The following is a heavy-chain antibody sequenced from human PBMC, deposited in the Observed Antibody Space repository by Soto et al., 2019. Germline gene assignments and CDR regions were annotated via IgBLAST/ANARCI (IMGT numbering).Heavy chain of an antibody. CDR1: GGSISSGGYY. J-gene: IGHJ6*02. V-gene: IGHV4-31*03. D-gene: IGHD3-9*01. Sequence: PSETLSLTCTVSGGSISSGGYYWSWIRQHPGKGLEWIGYIYYSGSTYYNPSLKSRVTISVDTSKNQFSLKLSSVTAADTAVYYCARDRYYDILTEGYGMDVWGQGTTVT. CDR3: ARDRYYDILTEGYGMDV. CDR2: IYYSGST.